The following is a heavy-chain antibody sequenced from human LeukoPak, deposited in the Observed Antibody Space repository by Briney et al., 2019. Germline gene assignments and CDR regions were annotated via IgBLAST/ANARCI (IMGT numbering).Heavy chain of an antibody. CDR1: GFTFSSYG. V-gene: IGHV3-15*01. J-gene: IGHJ5*02. D-gene: IGHD3-22*01. Sequence: GSLRLSCAASGFTFSSYGMSWVRQAPGKGLEWVGRIKSKTDGGATDYAAPVKGRFTISRDDSKNTLYLQMNSLKTEDTAVYYCTLWGYYDSSGYYSWGQGTLVTVSS. CDR2: IKSKTDGGAT. CDR3: TLWGYYDSSGYYS.